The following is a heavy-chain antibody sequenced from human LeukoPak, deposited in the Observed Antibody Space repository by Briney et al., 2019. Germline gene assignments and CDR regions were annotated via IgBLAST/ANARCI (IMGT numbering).Heavy chain of an antibody. CDR1: GFTFSSYG. CDR3: AKDRTYDYGTYDAFDI. CDR2: ISYDGSNK. Sequence: GGSLRLSCAASGFTFSSYGMHWVRQAPGKGLEWVAVISYDGSNKYYVDSVKGRFTISRDNSKNTLYLQMNSLRPEDTAVYYCAKDRTYDYGTYDAFDIWGPGTMVTVSS. J-gene: IGHJ3*02. V-gene: IGHV3-30*18. D-gene: IGHD4-17*01.